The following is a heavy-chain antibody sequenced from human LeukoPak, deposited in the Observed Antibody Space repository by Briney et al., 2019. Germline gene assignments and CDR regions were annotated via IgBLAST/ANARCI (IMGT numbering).Heavy chain of an antibody. CDR3: ARAGDGSYDY. CDR2: ISSSSSTI. V-gene: IGHV3-48*04. CDR1: GFTFSSYG. Sequence: GGSLRLSCAASGFTFSSYGMHWVRQAPGKGREWVSYISSSSSTIYYADSVKGRFTISRDNAKNTLYLQMNSLRAEDTAVYYCARAGDGSYDYWGQGTLVTVSS. J-gene: IGHJ4*02. D-gene: IGHD5-24*01.